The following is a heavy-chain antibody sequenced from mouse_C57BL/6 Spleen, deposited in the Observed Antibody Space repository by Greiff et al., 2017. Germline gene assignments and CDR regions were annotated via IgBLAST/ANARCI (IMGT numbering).Heavy chain of an antibody. J-gene: IGHJ2*01. CDR2: IYPGSGST. V-gene: IGHV1-55*01. D-gene: IGHD1-1*02. CDR3: ARSYGYVDY. CDR1: GYTFTSYW. Sequence: QVQLQQPGAELVKPGASVKMSCTASGYTFTSYWITWVKQRPGQGLEWIGDIYPGSGSTNYNEKFKSKATMTVDTSSSTAYMQLSSLTSEDSAVYYCARSYGYVDYWGQGTTLTVSS.